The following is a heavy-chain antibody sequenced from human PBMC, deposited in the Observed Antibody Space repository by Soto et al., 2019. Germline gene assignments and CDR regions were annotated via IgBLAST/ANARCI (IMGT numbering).Heavy chain of an antibody. V-gene: IGHV4-30-4*01. CDR3: ARVSGYSYGFDY. D-gene: IGHD5-18*01. Sequence: QVQLQESGPGLVKPSQTLSLTCTVSGGSISSGDYYWSWIRQPPGKGLQWIGYIYYSGSTYYNPSLKSRVTISVDTSKTQFSLKLSSVTAADTAVYYCARVSGYSYGFDYWGQGTLVTVSS. J-gene: IGHJ4*02. CDR2: IYYSGST. CDR1: GGSISSGDYY.